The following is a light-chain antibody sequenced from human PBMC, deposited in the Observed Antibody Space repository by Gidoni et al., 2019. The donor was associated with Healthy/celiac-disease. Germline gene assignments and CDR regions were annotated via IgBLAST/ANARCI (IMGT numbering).Light chain of an antibody. CDR3: QSYDSSLSGSNV. CDR2: GSS. V-gene: IGLV1-40*01. J-gene: IGLJ1*01. CDR1: SSNIGAGYD. Sequence: QSVLTQPPSVSGAPGQRVTISCTVSSSNIGAGYDVHWYQQLPGTAPNLLIYGSSNRPSGVPDRFSGSKSGTSASLAITGLQAEDEADYYCQSYDSSLSGSNVFGTGTKVTVL.